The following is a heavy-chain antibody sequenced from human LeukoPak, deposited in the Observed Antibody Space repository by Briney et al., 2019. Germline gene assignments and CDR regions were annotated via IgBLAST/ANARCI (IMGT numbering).Heavy chain of an antibody. CDR1: GDSINNNNYY. V-gene: IGHV3-23*01. CDR3: ATWIQFHFDY. D-gene: IGHD5-18*01. CDR2: ISESGDNT. J-gene: IGHJ4*02. Sequence: ETLSLTCTVSGDSINNNNYYWGWIRQPPGKGLEWVSTISESGDNTHYADSVKGRFTISRDNSKNTLYLQMNSLRAEDTAVYHCATWIQFHFDYWGQGILVTVSS.